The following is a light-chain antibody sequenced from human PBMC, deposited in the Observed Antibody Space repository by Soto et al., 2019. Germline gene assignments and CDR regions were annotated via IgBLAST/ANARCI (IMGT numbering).Light chain of an antibody. Sequence: EIVMTQSPVTLSVSPGERVTLSCRASQSVSSDLAWYQQKPGQAPRLLIYGASTRATDVAARFSGSGSGTDFTLTISSLQSEDFAVYYCHQYNNWPPYTFGQGTKVDIK. CDR2: GAS. J-gene: IGKJ2*01. CDR3: HQYNNWPPYT. CDR1: QSVSSD. V-gene: IGKV3-15*01.